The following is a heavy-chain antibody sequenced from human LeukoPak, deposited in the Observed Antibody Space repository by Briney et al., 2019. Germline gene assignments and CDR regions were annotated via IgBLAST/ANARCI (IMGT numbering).Heavy chain of an antibody. CDR1: GFTFDDYG. Sequence: GGSLRLSCAASGFTFDDYGMSWVRQAPGKGLEWVSSIDWNGDGTGYAQSVKGRFTISRDNAKNSLYLQMNSLRAEDTAVYYCATDHCSGGSCYPYYWGQGTLVTVSS. D-gene: IGHD2-15*01. V-gene: IGHV3-20*04. CDR3: ATDHCSGGSCYPYY. CDR2: IDWNGDGT. J-gene: IGHJ4*02.